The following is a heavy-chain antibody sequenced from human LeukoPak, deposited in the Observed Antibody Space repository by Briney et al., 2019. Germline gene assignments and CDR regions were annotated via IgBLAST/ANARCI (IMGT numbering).Heavy chain of an antibody. V-gene: IGHV3-74*01. Sequence: GGSLRLSCAASGFTFSSYWMHWVRQAPGKGLVWVSRINTDGSSTSYADSVKGRFTISRDNAKNTLYLQMNSLRAEDTAVYYCAKEEGYYYDSGGYYVEYFQHWGQGTLVTVSS. CDR3: AKEEGYYYDSGGYYVEYFQH. CDR1: GFTFSSYW. D-gene: IGHD3-22*01. CDR2: INTDGSST. J-gene: IGHJ1*01.